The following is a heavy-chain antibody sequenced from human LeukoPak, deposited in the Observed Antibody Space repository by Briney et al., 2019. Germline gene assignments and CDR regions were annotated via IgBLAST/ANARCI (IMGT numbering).Heavy chain of an antibody. J-gene: IGHJ4*02. CDR1: GYTFTSYD. Sequence: GASVRVSCKASGYTFTSYDINWVRRATGQGREWMGWMNPNSGNTGYAQKFQGRVTITRNTSISTAYMELSSLRSEDTAVYYCARVLGRKQQSHFDYWGQGTLVTVSS. V-gene: IGHV1-8*03. CDR2: MNPNSGNT. CDR3: ARVLGRKQQSHFDY. D-gene: IGHD6-13*01.